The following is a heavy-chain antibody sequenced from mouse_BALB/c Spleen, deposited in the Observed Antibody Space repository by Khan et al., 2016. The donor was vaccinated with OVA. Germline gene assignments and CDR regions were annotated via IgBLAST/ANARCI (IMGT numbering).Heavy chain of an antibody. D-gene: IGHD3-1*01. V-gene: IGHV3-6*01. CDR1: GYSITSGYF. CDR3: ARGGSSGPAWFAY. J-gene: IGHJ3*01. CDR2: IRYDGDS. Sequence: EVQLQESGPGLVKPSQSLSLTCSVTGYSITSGYFWNWIRQFPGNKLEWMGYIRYDGDSNYNPSLKNRISITRDTSKNQFFLKLNSVTPEDTATVYSARGGSSGPAWFAYWGQGTLVTVSP.